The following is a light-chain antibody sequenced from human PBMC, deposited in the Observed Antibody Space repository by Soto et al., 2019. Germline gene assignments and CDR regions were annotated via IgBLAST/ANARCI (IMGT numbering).Light chain of an antibody. J-gene: IGKJ5*01. Sequence: EIVLIPSPATPSVSPGERATLSCRASQSVSSNLAWYQQKPGQAPRLLIYGASTRATGIPARFSGSGSGTEFTLTISSLQSEDFAVYYCQQYNNWPLTFGQGTRLEIK. CDR3: QQYNNWPLT. V-gene: IGKV3D-15*01. CDR1: QSVSSN. CDR2: GAS.